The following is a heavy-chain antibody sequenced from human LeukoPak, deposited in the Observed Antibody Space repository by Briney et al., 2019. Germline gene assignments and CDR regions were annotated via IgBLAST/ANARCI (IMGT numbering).Heavy chain of an antibody. CDR3: ARDGEEDGGTLPFDY. CDR2: ISAYNGNT. V-gene: IGHV1-18*01. D-gene: IGHD4-23*01. CDR1: GYTFTSYG. J-gene: IGHJ4*02. Sequence: ASVKVSCKASGYTFTSYGISWVRQAPGQGLEWMGWISAYNGNTNYAQKLQGRVTMTTDTSTSTAYMELRSLRSDATAVYYCARDGEEDGGTLPFDYWGQGTLVTVSS.